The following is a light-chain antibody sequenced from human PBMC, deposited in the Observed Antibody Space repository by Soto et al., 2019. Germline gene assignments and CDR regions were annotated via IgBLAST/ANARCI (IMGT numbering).Light chain of an antibody. CDR3: SSYTSTTTPYV. Sequence: QSVLTQPASVSGSPGQSITISCTGTRSDVGGYNFVSWYQLHPGKAPKLMIYDVSNRPSGVSNRFSGSKSGNTASLTISGLQAEDEADYYCSSYTSTTTPYVFGTGTKLTVL. J-gene: IGLJ1*01. V-gene: IGLV2-14*03. CDR1: RSDVGGYNF. CDR2: DVS.